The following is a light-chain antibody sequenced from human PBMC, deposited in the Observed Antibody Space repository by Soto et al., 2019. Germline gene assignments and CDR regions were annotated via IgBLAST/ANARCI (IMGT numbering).Light chain of an antibody. Sequence: EIVMTQSPATLSVSPGERATLSCRASQSVSSNLAWYQQKPGQAPRLLIYGASTRATGFPARFSGSGSGTEFTLTISSLQSEDFAIYHCQQYNSWPPTTFGQGTKV. CDR3: QQYNSWPPTT. J-gene: IGKJ1*01. CDR2: GAS. CDR1: QSVSSN. V-gene: IGKV3-15*01.